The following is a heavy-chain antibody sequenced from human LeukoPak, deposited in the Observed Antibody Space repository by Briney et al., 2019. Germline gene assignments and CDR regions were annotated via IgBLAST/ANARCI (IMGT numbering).Heavy chain of an antibody. J-gene: IGHJ6*03. D-gene: IGHD2-2*02. CDR1: GYTFTSYD. Sequence: ASVKVSCKASGYTFTSYDINWVRQATGQGLEWMGWMNPNSGNTGYAQKFQGRVTMTRNTSISTAYMELSSLRSEDTAVYYCARVFEDCSSTSCYKSPYGYMDVWGKGTTVTVSS. CDR3: ARVFEDCSSTSCYKSPYGYMDV. CDR2: MNPNSGNT. V-gene: IGHV1-8*01.